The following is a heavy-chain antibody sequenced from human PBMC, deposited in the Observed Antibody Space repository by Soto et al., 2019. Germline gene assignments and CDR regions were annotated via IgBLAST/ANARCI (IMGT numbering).Heavy chain of an antibody. CDR3: ARIRYDTSGYPLDS. CDR2: ISSGANYR. V-gene: IGHV3-21*01. D-gene: IGHD3-22*01. CDR1: GFSFSGYT. Sequence: GGSLRLSCAASGFSFSGYTMNWVRQAPGRELEWVSSISSGANYRINADSAQGRFKISRDDAQSALFLQMNSLRSEDTAVYYCARIRYDTSGYPLDSWGQGTRVTVSS. J-gene: IGHJ4*02.